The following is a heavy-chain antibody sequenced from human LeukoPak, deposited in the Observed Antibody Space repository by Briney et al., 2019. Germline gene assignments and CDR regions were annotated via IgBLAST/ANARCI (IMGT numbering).Heavy chain of an antibody. CDR3: AKGGGSGWSYYYYYMDV. CDR1: GFTFSSYA. J-gene: IGHJ6*03. D-gene: IGHD6-19*01. CDR2: ISGSGGST. V-gene: IGHV3-23*01. Sequence: GGPLRLSCAASGFTFSSYAMSWVRQAPGKGLEWVSAISGSGGSTYYADSVKGRFTISRDNSKNTLYLQMNSLRAEDTAVYYCAKGGGSGWSYYYYYMDVWGKGTTVTVSS.